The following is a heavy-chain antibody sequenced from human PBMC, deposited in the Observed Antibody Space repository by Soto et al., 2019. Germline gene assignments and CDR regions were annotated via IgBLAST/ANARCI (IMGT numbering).Heavy chain of an antibody. D-gene: IGHD4-17*01. CDR3: PNYYGDYAGYLDY. Sequence: QVQLVESGGGVVQPGRSLRLSCAASTFTFSNFGMNWVRQAPGKGLEWVAVISFDGSKKYYAASVKGRFTISRDNSKNTLYLEMNRLRPDETAFYYCPNYYGDYAGYLDYWGRGTLVTVSS. V-gene: IGHV3-30*18. CDR1: TFTFSNFG. J-gene: IGHJ4*02. CDR2: ISFDGSKK.